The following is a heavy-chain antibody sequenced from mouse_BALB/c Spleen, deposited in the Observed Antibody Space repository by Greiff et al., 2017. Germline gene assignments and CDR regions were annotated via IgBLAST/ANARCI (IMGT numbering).Heavy chain of an antibody. J-gene: IGHJ4*01. Sequence: EVQGVESGGGLVKPGGSPKLSCAASGFTFSSYAMSWVRQSPEKRLEWVAEISSGGSYTYYPDTVTGRFTISRDNAKNTLYLEMSSLRSEDTAMYYCARIHGPYAMDYWGQGTSVTVSS. V-gene: IGHV5-9-4*01. CDR3: ARIHGPYAMDY. CDR1: GFTFSSYA. CDR2: ISSGGSYT.